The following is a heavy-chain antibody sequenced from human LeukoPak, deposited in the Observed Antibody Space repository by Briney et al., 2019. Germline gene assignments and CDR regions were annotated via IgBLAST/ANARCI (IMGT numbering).Heavy chain of an antibody. Sequence: PGGSLRFSCAGSGFTFSSYSMNWVRQAPGKGLEWVSSISRSSSYIYYADSVKGRFTISRDNAKNSLYLQMNSLRAEDTAVYYCARDSAIFGVVRPFDYWGQGTLVTVSS. J-gene: IGHJ4*02. D-gene: IGHD3-3*01. CDR1: GFTFSSYS. CDR3: ARDSAIFGVVRPFDY. CDR2: ISRSSSYI. V-gene: IGHV3-21*01.